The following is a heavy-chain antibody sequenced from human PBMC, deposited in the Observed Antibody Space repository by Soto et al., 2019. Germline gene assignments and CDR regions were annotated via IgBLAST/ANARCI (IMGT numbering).Heavy chain of an antibody. J-gene: IGHJ4*02. V-gene: IGHV1-18*01. D-gene: IGHD2-8*01. CDR1: GYTFTSYG. CDR2: ISAYNGNT. Sequence: ASVKVSCKASGYTFTSYGISWVRQAPGQGLEWMGWISAYNGNTNYAQKLQGRVTMTTDTSTSTAYMELRSLRSDDTAVYYCARDGFGDIVLIFLEGPSAWFDYWGQGTLVTVSS. CDR3: ARDGFGDIVLIFLEGPSAWFDY.